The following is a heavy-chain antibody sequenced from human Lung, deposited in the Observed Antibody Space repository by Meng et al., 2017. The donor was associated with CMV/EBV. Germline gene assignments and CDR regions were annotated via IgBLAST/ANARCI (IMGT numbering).Heavy chain of an antibody. CDR1: SSDL. CDR2: IYHSVST. Sequence: SSDLWTWGSQVPGKGLEWIGEIYHSVSTNYNPSLKSRVTISVDKFKIQFSLKLGSVTAADTAVYYCARIERRRILKYCGSDCSTTDYWGQGTLVTVSS. J-gene: IGHJ4*02. D-gene: IGHD2-21*02. V-gene: IGHV4-4*02. CDR3: ARIERRRILKYCGSDCSTTDY.